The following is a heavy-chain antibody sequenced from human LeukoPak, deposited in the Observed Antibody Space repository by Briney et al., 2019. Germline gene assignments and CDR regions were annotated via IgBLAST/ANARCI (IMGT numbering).Heavy chain of an antibody. Sequence: SETLSLTCTVSGGSICGYYWSWIRQPPGKGLEWIGYIYYSGSTNYNPSPKSRVTISVDTSKNQFSLKLSSVTAANTAVYYCAREGYVEIATSVAFDIWGQGTMVTVSS. CDR2: IYYSGST. CDR1: GGSICGYY. J-gene: IGHJ3*02. CDR3: AREGYVEIATSVAFDI. V-gene: IGHV4-59*01. D-gene: IGHD5-24*01.